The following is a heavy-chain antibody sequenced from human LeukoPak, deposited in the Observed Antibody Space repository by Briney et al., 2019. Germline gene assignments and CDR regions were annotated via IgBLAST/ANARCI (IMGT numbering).Heavy chain of an antibody. D-gene: IGHD4-17*01. Sequence: SVKVSCKASGGTFSSYAISWVRQAPGQGLEWMGGIIPIFGTANYAQKFQGRVTITADESTSTAYMELSSLRSEDTAVYYCAREVVYGDYVFDYWGQGTLVTVSS. CDR3: AREVVYGDYVFDY. CDR1: GGTFSSYA. J-gene: IGHJ4*02. V-gene: IGHV1-69*13. CDR2: IIPIFGTA.